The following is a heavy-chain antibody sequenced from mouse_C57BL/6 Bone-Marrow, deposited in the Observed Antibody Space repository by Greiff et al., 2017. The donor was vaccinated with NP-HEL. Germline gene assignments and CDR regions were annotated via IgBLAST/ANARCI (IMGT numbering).Heavy chain of an antibody. V-gene: IGHV1-15*01. J-gene: IGHJ4*01. CDR3: TRRGQLRPEYYYAMDY. CDR2: IDPETGGT. CDR1: GYTFTDYE. D-gene: IGHD3-2*02. Sequence: QVHLQQSGAELVRPGASVTLSCKASGYTFTDYEMHWVKQTPVHGLEWIGAIDPETGGTAYNQKFKGKAILTADKSSSTAYMELRSLTSEDSAVYYCTRRGQLRPEYYYAMDYWGQGTSVTVSS.